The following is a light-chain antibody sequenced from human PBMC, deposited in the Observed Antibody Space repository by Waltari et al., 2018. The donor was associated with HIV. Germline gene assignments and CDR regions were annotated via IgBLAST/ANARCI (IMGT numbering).Light chain of an antibody. Sequence: QSVLTQPPSVSGAPGQRVTISCTGTGSNIGAGYDVHWYQQLTGAAPTLLIYSDRFSDSKSRTSASLAITGLQAEDEADYYCQSYDSSLNNHVLFGGGTKLTVL. CDR3: QSYDSSLNNHVL. CDR1: GSNIGAGYD. CDR2: S. J-gene: IGLJ2*01. V-gene: IGLV1-40*01.